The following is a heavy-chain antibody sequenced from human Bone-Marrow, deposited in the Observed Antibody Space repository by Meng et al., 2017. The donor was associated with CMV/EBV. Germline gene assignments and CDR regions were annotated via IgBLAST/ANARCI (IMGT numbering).Heavy chain of an antibody. CDR1: GYTFTGYY. V-gene: IGHV1-2*02. Sequence: ASVKVSCKASGYTFTGYYMHWVRQAPGQGLEWMGWINPNSGGTNYAQKFQGRVTMTRDTSISTAYMELSRLRSDDTAVYYCARVSLGATGDDDWGQGKLVTGSS. D-gene: IGHD1-26*01. J-gene: IGHJ4*02. CDR3: ARVSLGATGDDD. CDR2: INPNSGGT.